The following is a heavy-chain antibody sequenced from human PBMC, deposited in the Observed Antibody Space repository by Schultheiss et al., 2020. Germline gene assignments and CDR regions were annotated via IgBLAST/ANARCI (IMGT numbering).Heavy chain of an antibody. D-gene: IGHD1-26*01. Sequence: GGSLRLSCAASGFTVSSNYMSWVRQAPGKGLEWVSVIYSCGSTYYADSVKGRFTISRDNSKNTLYLQMNSLRAEYTAVYYCAKQEDGWGYFDYWGQGTLVTVSS. V-gene: IGHV3-53*01. J-gene: IGHJ4*02. CDR2: IYSCGST. CDR1: GFTVSSNY. CDR3: AKQEDGWGYFDY.